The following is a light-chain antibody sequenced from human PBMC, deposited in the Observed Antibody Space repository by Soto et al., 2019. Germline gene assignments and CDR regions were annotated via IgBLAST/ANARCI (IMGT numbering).Light chain of an antibody. CDR3: SSKRGSTGV. V-gene: IGLV2-14*01. CDR1: GSDVGGYDY. J-gene: IGLJ1*01. CDR2: DVS. Sequence: QSVLTRPACVSGSPGQTITISCTGTGSDVGGYDYVSWHQQHPGKAPKLMIYDVSKRPSGVSNRFSGSKSGNTASLTISGLQAEDEADYYCSSKRGSTGVFGTGTKV.